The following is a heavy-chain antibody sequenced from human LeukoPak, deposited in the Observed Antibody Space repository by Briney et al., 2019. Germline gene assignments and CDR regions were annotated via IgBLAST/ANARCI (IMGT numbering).Heavy chain of an antibody. CDR1: GFIFSSYA. V-gene: IGHV3-23*01. D-gene: IGHD3-16*02. Sequence: GGSLRLSCAASGFIFSSYAMSWVRQAPGKGVEWVSAISGSGGSTYYADSVKGRFTISRDNSKNTLYLQMNSLRAEDTAVYYCAKGYYDYVWGSYRLYPYFDYWGQGTLVTVSS. CDR3: AKGYYDYVWGSYRLYPYFDY. J-gene: IGHJ4*02. CDR2: ISGSGGST.